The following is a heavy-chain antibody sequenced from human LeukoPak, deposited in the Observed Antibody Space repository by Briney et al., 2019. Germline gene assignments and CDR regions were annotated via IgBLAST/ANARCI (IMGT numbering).Heavy chain of an antibody. CDR1: GYTFTGYY. V-gene: IGHV1-2*02. CDR2: INPNSGGT. Sequence: ASVKVSCKASGYTFTGYYMHWVRQAPGQGLEWMGWINPNSGGTNYAQKFQGRVTMTRDTSISTAYMELSRLRSDDTAVYYCASLTVRPPPYYYYMDVWGKGTTVTVSS. CDR3: ASLTVRPPPYYYYMDV. D-gene: IGHD3-9*01. J-gene: IGHJ6*03.